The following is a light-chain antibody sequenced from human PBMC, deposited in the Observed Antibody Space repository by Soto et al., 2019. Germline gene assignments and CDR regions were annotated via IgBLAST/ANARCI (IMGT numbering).Light chain of an antibody. V-gene: IGKV1-12*01. J-gene: IGKJ4*01. CDR3: QQALSFPLT. Sequence: IQMTQSPSSVSASVGDTVTITCRASQGIRSWLAWYQQKPGTAPKILIYGTSTLRSGVPSMFSGSGSGTHFTLTISDLQPEDFATYFCQQALSFPLTFGGGTKVDMK. CDR2: GTS. CDR1: QGIRSW.